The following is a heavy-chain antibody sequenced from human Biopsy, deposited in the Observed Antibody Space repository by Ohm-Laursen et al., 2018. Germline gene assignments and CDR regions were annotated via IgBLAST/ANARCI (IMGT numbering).Heavy chain of an antibody. D-gene: IGHD3-22*01. V-gene: IGHV4-4*07. CDR3: ARDRGYYSDRTVPGYFDL. CDR2: IFTSGST. CDR1: GASISDYY. J-gene: IGHJ2*01. Sequence: GTLSLTCAVSGASISDYYCVWIRQPAGKGLEWIGLIFTSGSTTYNPSLRSRVTISVDTSKNHFSLRLRSVTPADTAIYYCARDRGYYSDRTVPGYFDLWGRGTLVTVSS.